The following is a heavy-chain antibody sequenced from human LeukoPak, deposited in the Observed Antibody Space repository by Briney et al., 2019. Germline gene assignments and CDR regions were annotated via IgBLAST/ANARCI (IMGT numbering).Heavy chain of an antibody. V-gene: IGHV1-2*02. Sequence: ASLKVSCKASGYTFTGYYMHWVRPATGQGLEWMGWIYPNSGGTNYAQKFQGRVTMTRDTSISTAYTELSRLRSDDTAVYYCARATKITMFGVVSPSGMDVWGQGTTVTVS. J-gene: IGHJ6*02. D-gene: IGHD3-3*01. CDR1: GYTFTGYY. CDR3: ARATKITMFGVVSPSGMDV. CDR2: IYPNSGGT.